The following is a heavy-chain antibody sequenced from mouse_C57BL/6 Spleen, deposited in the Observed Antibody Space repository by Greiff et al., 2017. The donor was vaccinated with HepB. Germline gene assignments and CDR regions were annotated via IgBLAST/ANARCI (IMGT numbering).Heavy chain of an antibody. CDR2: IDPSDSYT. Sequence: QVQLQQPGAELVRPGTSVKLSCKASGYTFTSYWMHWVKQRPGQGLEWIGVIDPSDSYTNYNQKFKGKATLTVDTSSSTAYMQLSSLTSEDSAVYYCASGVYDVYGYFDVWGTGTTVTVSS. CDR1: GYTFTSYW. J-gene: IGHJ1*03. CDR3: ASGVYDVYGYFDV. D-gene: IGHD2-3*01. V-gene: IGHV1-59*01.